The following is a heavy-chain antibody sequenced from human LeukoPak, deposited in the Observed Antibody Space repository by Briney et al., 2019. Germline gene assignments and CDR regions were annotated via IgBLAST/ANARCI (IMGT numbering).Heavy chain of an antibody. CDR2: IIPIFGTA. J-gene: IGHJ4*02. Sequence: GSSVKVSCKASGGTFSSYAISWVRQAPGQGLEWMGGIIPIFGTANYAQKFQGRVTMTEDTSTDTAYMELSSLRSEDTAVYYCATVQEVETEYYFDYWGQGTLVTVSS. CDR3: ATVQEVETEYYFDY. CDR1: GGTFSSYA. V-gene: IGHV1-69*06.